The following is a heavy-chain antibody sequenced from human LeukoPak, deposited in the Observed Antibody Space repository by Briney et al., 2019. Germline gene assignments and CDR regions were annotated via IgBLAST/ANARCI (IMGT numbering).Heavy chain of an antibody. J-gene: IGHJ6*02. CDR1: GGSFSGYY. D-gene: IGHD4-17*01. CDR3: ASLTTVTNRGYCGMDV. Sequence: SETLCLTCAVYGGSFSGYYWSWIRQPPGKGLEWIGEINHSGSTNYNPSLKSRVTISVDTSKNQFSLKLSSVTAADTAVYYCASLTTVTNRGYCGMDVWGQGTTVTVSS. CDR2: INHSGST. V-gene: IGHV4-34*01.